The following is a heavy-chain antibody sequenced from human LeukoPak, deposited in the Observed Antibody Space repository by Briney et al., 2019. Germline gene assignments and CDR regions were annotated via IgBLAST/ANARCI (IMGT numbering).Heavy chain of an antibody. CDR3: ARGLAGAYRIMDV. Sequence: GGSLRLSCVASGFTFNTYWIHWVRQGPGKGLVWVSLTSADGTTTTYANSVKGRFTVSRDNARNTLYLQMNSLRGEDAAVYYCARGLAGAYRIMDVWGQGNTVTVS. V-gene: IGHV3-74*01. J-gene: IGHJ6*02. D-gene: IGHD6-19*01. CDR2: TSADGTTT. CDR1: GFTFNTYW.